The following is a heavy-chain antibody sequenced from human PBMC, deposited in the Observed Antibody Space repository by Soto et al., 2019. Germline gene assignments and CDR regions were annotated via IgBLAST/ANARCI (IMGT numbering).Heavy chain of an antibody. V-gene: IGHV3-53*01. D-gene: IGHD3-3*01. J-gene: IGHJ6*02. CDR2: IYSGGST. Sequence: RRLSCAASGFTVSSNYMSWVRQAPGKGLEWVSVIYSGGSTYYADSVKGRFTISRDNSKNTLYLQMNSLRAEDTAVYYCARAPRYDFWSGYTATYGMDVWGQGTTVTVSS. CDR1: GFTVSSNY. CDR3: ARAPRYDFWSGYTATYGMDV.